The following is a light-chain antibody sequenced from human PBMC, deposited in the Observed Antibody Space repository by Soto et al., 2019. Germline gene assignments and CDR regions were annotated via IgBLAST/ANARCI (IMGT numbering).Light chain of an antibody. CDR3: SSYTSSSDNYV. V-gene: IGLV2-14*01. CDR2: DVS. Sequence: QSVPNQPASVSGAPRPSITLSCTGNNSDGGGYNYVSWYQQHPGKAPKLMIYDVSNRPSGVSNRFSGSKSGNTASLTISGLQAEDEADYYCSSYTSSSDNYVFGTGTKVTVL. J-gene: IGLJ1*01. CDR1: NSDGGGYNY.